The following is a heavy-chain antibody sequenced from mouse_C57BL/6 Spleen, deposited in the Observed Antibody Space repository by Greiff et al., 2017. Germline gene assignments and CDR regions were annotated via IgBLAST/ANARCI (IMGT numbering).Heavy chain of an antibody. D-gene: IGHD1-1*01. Sequence: QVQLQQSGAELVMPGASVKLSCKASGYTFTSYWMHWVKQRPGQGLEWIGEIDPSDSYTNYNQKFKGKSTLTVDKSSSTAYMQLSSLTSEDSAVYYCARWYYYGSGYFDVWGTGTTVTVSS. CDR1: GYTFTSYW. CDR3: ARWYYYGSGYFDV. J-gene: IGHJ1*03. V-gene: IGHV1-69*01. CDR2: IDPSDSYT.